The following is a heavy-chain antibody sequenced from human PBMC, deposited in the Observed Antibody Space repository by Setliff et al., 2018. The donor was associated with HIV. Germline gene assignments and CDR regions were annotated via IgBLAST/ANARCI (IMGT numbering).Heavy chain of an antibody. CDR1: GGSLNDYY. Sequence: SETLSLTCAVYGGSLNDYYWSWIRLPPGKGLEWIGEINHSGSTNYNPSLKSRVTISVDTSKNQFSLMLTSVTAADTAVYYCARDWNHYFYYMDVWGKGTTVTVSS. J-gene: IGHJ6*03. D-gene: IGHD1-1*01. V-gene: IGHV4-34*01. CDR2: INHSGST. CDR3: ARDWNHYFYYMDV.